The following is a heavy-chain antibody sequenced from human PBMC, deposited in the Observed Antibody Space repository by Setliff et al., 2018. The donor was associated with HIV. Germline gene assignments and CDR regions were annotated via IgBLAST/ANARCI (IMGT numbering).Heavy chain of an antibody. J-gene: IGHJ6*02. CDR3: TRAGYGHGFDI. D-gene: IGHD5-18*01. V-gene: IGHV3-72*01. CDR1: GFTFSDHY. CDR2: IANKADSHTI. Sequence: GGSLRLSCAASGFTFSDHYMDWVRQSPGRGLEWVGRIANKADSHTIQYAASVQGRFTISRDDSKNSLYLQMSNLQAEDTALYYCTRAGYGHGFDIWGQGTTVTVSS.